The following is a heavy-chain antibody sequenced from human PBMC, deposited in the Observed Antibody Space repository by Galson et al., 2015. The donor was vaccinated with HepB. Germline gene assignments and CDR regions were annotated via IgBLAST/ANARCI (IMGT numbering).Heavy chain of an antibody. D-gene: IGHD3-10*01. Sequence: SVKVSCKASGGTFSSYAISWVRQAPGQGLEWMGRIIPILGIANYAQKFQGRVTITADKSTSTAYMELSSLRSDDTAVYYCARGTPYYGSGSYIKRTWFDPWGQGTLVTVSS. CDR1: GGTFSSYA. J-gene: IGHJ5*02. CDR2: IIPILGIA. V-gene: IGHV1-69*04. CDR3: ARGTPYYGSGSYIKRTWFDP.